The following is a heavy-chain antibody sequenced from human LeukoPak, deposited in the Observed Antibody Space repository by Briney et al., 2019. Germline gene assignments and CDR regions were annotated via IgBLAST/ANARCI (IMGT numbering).Heavy chain of an antibody. CDR3: ARVTEPRYNWFDP. V-gene: IGHV4-4*07. Sequence: PSETLSLTCTVSGGSISSYYWTWIRQPAGKGPEWIVRIHASGSTNYNPSLKSRVNMSVDTSKNQFSLRLNSVTAADTAVYYCARVTEPRYNWFDPWGQGTLVTVSS. CDR1: GGSISSYY. CDR2: IHASGST. J-gene: IGHJ5*02. D-gene: IGHD1-14*01.